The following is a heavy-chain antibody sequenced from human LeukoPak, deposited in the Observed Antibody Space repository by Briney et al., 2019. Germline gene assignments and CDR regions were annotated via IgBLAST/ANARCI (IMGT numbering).Heavy chain of an antibody. CDR2: ISGSGGST. V-gene: IGHV3-23*01. J-gene: IGHJ4*02. CDR1: GFTFSSYA. CDR3: AKDLWVWYDSSGYYPAFDY. Sequence: HPGGSLRLSCAASGFTFSSYAMSWVRQAPGKGLEWVSAISGSGGSTYYADSVKGRFTISRDNSKNTLYLQMNSLRAEDTAVYYCAKDLWVWYDSSGYYPAFDYWGQGTLVTVSS. D-gene: IGHD3-22*01.